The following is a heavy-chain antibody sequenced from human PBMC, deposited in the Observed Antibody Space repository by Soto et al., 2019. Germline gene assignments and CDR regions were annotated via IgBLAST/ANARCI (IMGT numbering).Heavy chain of an antibody. J-gene: IGHJ4*02. Sequence: ESGGGVVQPGRSLRLSCAASGFTFSSYGMHWVRQAPGKGLEWVAVIWYDGSNKYYADSVKGRFTISRDNSKNTLYLQMNSRRAEDTAVYYCARALSSGWGVDYWGQGTLVTVSS. CDR3: ARALSSGWGVDY. CDR2: IWYDGSNK. D-gene: IGHD6-19*01. V-gene: IGHV3-33*01. CDR1: GFTFSSYG.